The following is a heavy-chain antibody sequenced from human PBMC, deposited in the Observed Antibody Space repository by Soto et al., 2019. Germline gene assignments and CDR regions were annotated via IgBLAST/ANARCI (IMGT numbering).Heavy chain of an antibody. CDR3: AGNSPPLGQ. J-gene: IGHJ4*02. Sequence: QVQLVQSGAEVKKPGASVKVSCKASGYTFTSYGISWVRQAPGQGLEWMGWISAYNGNTNYAQKLQGRVTMTTDTSPKTAFKGLRKLRSGHKAVYFWAGNSPPLGQWGQGTLVNRSS. V-gene: IGHV1-18*01. CDR2: ISAYNGNT. CDR1: GYTFTSYG. D-gene: IGHD2-21*01.